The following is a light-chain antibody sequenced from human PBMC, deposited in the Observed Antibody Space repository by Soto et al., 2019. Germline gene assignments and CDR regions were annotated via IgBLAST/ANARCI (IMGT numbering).Light chain of an antibody. CDR1: NSDVGDFNL. V-gene: IGLV2-23*03. CDR3: CSYAGRSTLGVV. Sequence: QSVLTQPASVSGSPGQSITISCTGTNSDVGDFNLVSWYQQHTGKAPQLMIYEGNKRPSGVSDRFSGSKSGSTASLTISGLQTEDEAGYYCCSYAGRSTLGVVFGGGTKLTVL. J-gene: IGLJ2*01. CDR2: EGN.